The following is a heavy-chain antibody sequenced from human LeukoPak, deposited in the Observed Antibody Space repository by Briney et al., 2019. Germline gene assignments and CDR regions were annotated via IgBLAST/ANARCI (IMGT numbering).Heavy chain of an antibody. Sequence: PPETLSLTCTVSGGSISSYYWSWIRQPPGKGLEWIGYIYYSGSTNYNPSLKSRVTISVDTSKNQFSLKLSSVTAADTAVYYCARHTPYGGNSGYYYYYYGMDVWGQGTTVTVSS. J-gene: IGHJ6*02. CDR2: IYYSGST. CDR3: ARHTPYGGNSGYYYYYYGMDV. V-gene: IGHV4-59*08. D-gene: IGHD4-23*01. CDR1: GGSISSYY.